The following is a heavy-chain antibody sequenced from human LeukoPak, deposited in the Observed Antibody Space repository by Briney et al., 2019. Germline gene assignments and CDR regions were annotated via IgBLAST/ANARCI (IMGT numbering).Heavy chain of an antibody. Sequence: GGSLRLSCAASGLTFSDYSMTWVRQAPGKGLFWVSGISAGGGSTYYADSVKGRFTISRDNSRNTLYLQMNSLRAEDTAVYYCAKDAAGPEYWGQGTPVTVSS. CDR1: GLTFSDYS. CDR2: ISAGGGST. CDR3: AKDAAGPEY. V-gene: IGHV3-23*01. D-gene: IGHD6-13*01. J-gene: IGHJ4*02.